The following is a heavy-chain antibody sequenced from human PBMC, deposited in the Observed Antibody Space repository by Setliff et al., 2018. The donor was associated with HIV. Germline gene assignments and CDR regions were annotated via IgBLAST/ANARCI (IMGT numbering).Heavy chain of an antibody. Sequence: ASVKVSCKASGYIFTMYTMYWVRRAPGQRLEWMGRINTVNGNTKYSQNFQGRVTITRDTSASTANMELSSLRSEDTAVYYCAREPAGSGSGSFGFWGQGTLVTVSS. D-gene: IGHD3-10*01. V-gene: IGHV1-3*04. CDR2: INTVNGNT. CDR1: GYIFTMYT. CDR3: AREPAGSGSGSFGF. J-gene: IGHJ4*02.